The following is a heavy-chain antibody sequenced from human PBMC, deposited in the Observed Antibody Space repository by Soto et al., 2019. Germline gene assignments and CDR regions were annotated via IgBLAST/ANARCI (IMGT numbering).Heavy chain of an antibody. CDR1: GFTFSTYA. CDR3: ARGGTAYCSGGNCYYYYYLDV. Sequence: GGSLRLSCAASGFTFSTYAMYWVRQAPGKGLEYVSAISSNGGSTYYANSVKGRFTISRDNSKNTLYLQMGSLGAEDMAVYYCARGGTAYCSGGNCYYYYYLDVWGKGTTVTVSS. CDR2: ISSNGGST. J-gene: IGHJ6*03. V-gene: IGHV3-64*01. D-gene: IGHD2-15*01.